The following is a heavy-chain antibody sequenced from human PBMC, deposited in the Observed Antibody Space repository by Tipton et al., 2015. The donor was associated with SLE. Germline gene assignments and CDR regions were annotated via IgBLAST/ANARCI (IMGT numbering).Heavy chain of an antibody. D-gene: IGHD1-14*01. J-gene: IGHJ6*02. Sequence: TLSLTCTVSGGSISSYYWSWIRQPPGKGLEWIGEINHSGSTNYNPSLKSRVTISVDTSKNQFSLKLSSVTAADTAVYYCARPEPYNGMDVWGQGTTVTVSS. V-gene: IGHV4-34*01. CDR3: ARPEPYNGMDV. CDR2: INHSGST. CDR1: GGSISSYY.